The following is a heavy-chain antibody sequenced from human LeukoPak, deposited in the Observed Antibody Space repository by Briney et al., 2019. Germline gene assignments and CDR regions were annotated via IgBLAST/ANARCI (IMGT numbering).Heavy chain of an antibody. CDR1: GFMFSDYY. V-gene: IGHV3-11*01. CDR2: ISSSGSTI. CDR3: ARERRDGYARGFDY. Sequence: PGGSLRLSCAASGFMFSDYYMSWILQAPGKGLEWVSYISSSGSTIQHADSVKGRFIISRDNAKNSVYLQVNSLRAEDTAVYYCARERRDGYARGFDYWGQGTLVTVSS. J-gene: IGHJ4*02. D-gene: IGHD5-24*01.